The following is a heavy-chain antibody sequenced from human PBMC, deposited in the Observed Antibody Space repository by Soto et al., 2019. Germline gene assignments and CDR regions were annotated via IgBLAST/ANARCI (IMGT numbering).Heavy chain of an antibody. CDR1: GYTFTSYG. J-gene: IGHJ4*02. V-gene: IGHV1-18*01. CDR3: ARVTYYYGSGSYYSPFDFDY. Sequence: QVQLVQSGAEVKKPGASVKVSCKASGYTFTSYGISWVRQAPGQGLEWMGWISAYNGNTNYAQKLQGRVTMTTDTSTSIAYMELRSMRSDDTAVYYCARVTYYYGSGSYYSPFDFDYWGQGTLVTVSS. CDR2: ISAYNGNT. D-gene: IGHD3-10*01.